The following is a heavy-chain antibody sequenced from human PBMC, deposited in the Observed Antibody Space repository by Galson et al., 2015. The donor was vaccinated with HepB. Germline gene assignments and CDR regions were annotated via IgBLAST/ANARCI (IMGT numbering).Heavy chain of an antibody. J-gene: IGHJ4*02. Sequence: SVKVSCKASGYTFTSYAMHWVRQAPGQRLEWMGWINAGNGNTKYSQKFQGRVTITRDTSASTAYMELSSLRSEDTAVYYCARAEEYSGYDFPGAIDYWGQGTLVTVSS. V-gene: IGHV1-3*01. D-gene: IGHD5-12*01. CDR1: GYTFTSYA. CDR3: ARAEEYSGYDFPGAIDY. CDR2: INAGNGNT.